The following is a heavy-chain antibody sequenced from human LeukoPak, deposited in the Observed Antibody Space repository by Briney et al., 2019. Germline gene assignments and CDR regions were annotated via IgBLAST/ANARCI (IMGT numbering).Heavy chain of an antibody. J-gene: IGHJ4*02. D-gene: IGHD2-8*01. CDR1: GGTLSSYA. CDR2: IIPILGIT. CDR3: ARVEDCSNGICPFDY. Sequence: SVKVSCKASGGTLSSYAINWVRQAPGQGLEWMGRIIPILGITNYAQKFQGRVTITADKSTSTAYMELSSLRSEDTAVYYCARVEDCSNGICPFDYWGQGTLVTVSS. V-gene: IGHV1-69*04.